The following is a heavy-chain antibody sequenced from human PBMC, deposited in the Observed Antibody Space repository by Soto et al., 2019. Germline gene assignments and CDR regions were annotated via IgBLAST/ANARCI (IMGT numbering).Heavy chain of an antibody. CDR2: IYYSGST. D-gene: IGHD2-21*01. CDR1: GGSISSYY. J-gene: IGHJ6*03. CDR3: ARDDSSYGIGMGV. Sequence: PSETLSLTCTVSGGSISSYYWSWIRQPPGKGLEWIGYIYYSGSTNYNPSLKSRVTISVDTSKNQFSLKLSSVTAADTAVYYCARDDSSYGIGMGVWGKGTTVTVSS. V-gene: IGHV4-59*01.